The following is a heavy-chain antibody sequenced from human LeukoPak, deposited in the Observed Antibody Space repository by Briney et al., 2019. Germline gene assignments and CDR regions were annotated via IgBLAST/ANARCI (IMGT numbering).Heavy chain of an antibody. CDR1: GFTFSNSV. V-gene: IGHV3-30*04. CDR3: ARSPNYYYFDS. Sequence: GGSLRLSCSTAGFTFSNSVIHWVRQAPGKGLEWVAVTSYDGNNQYYADSVKGRCTVSGDDSKNTVYLQMNSLRPDDTAVYYCARSPNYYYFDSWGQGTLVTVSS. D-gene: IGHD5-24*01. CDR2: TSYDGNNQ. J-gene: IGHJ4*02.